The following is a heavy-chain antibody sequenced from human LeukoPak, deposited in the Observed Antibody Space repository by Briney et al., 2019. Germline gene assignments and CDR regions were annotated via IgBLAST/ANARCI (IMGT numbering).Heavy chain of an antibody. CDR1: GFTFSSYS. V-gene: IGHV3-21*04. Sequence: PGGSLRLSCAASGFTFSSYSMNWVRQAPGKGLEWVSSISSSSSYIYYADSVKGRFTISRDNSKNTLYLQMNSLRAEDTAVYYCAKVQGQQLVPTYFDYWGQGTLVTVSS. CDR3: AKVQGQQLVPTYFDY. D-gene: IGHD6-13*01. J-gene: IGHJ4*02. CDR2: ISSSSSYI.